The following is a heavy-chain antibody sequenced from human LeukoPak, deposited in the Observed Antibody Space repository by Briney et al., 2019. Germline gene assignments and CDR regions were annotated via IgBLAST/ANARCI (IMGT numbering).Heavy chain of an antibody. Sequence: ASVKVSCKASGGTFSSYATSWVRQAPGQGLEWVGGIIPIFGTANYAQKFQGRVTITADESTSTAYMELSSLRSEDTAVYYCARSLLGMVVVPAAIPGNWFDPWGQGTLVTVSS. J-gene: IGHJ5*02. V-gene: IGHV1-69*01. CDR2: IIPIFGTA. CDR3: ARSLLGMVVVPAAIPGNWFDP. CDR1: GGTFSSYA. D-gene: IGHD2-2*02.